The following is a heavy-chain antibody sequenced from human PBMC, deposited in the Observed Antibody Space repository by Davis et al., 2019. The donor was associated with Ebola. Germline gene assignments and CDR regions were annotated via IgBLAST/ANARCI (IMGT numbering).Heavy chain of an antibody. V-gene: IGHV4-34*01. J-gene: IGHJ6*03. Sequence: SETLSLTCAVYGGSFSGYYWSWIRQPPGKGLEWIGEINHSRSTNYNPSLKSRVTISVDTSKNQFSLKLSSVTAADTAVYYCARGFTSDYYDSSGYYWREYYYYMDVWGKGTTVTVSS. CDR1: GGSFSGYY. CDR2: INHSRST. D-gene: IGHD3-22*01. CDR3: ARGFTSDYYDSSGYYWREYYYYMDV.